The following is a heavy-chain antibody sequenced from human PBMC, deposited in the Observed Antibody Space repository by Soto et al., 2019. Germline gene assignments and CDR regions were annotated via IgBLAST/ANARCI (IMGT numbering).Heavy chain of an antibody. CDR1: GFTFSSYA. Sequence: PGGSLRLSCAASGFTFSSYAMSWVRQAPGKGLEWVSAISGSGGSTYYADSVKGRFTISRDNSKDTLYLQMNSLRAEDTAVYYCAKDPPSYDYVPGGGRTGDPWGQGTLVTVSS. V-gene: IGHV3-23*01. CDR3: AKDPPSYDYVPGGGRTGDP. CDR2: ISGSGGST. D-gene: IGHD3-16*01. J-gene: IGHJ5*02.